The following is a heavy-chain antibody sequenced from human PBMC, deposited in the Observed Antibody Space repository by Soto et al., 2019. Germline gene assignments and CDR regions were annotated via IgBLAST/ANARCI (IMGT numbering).Heavy chain of an antibody. CDR2: INHSGST. Sequence: SETLSLTCAVYGGSFSGYYWTWIRQPPGTGLEWIGEINHSGSTNYNPSLESRVTISVDTSKNQFSLKLSSVTAADTAVYDCARERPDGARLDPWGQGTLVTFSS. CDR3: ARERPDGARLDP. J-gene: IGHJ5*02. D-gene: IGHD5-12*01. CDR1: GGSFSGYY. V-gene: IGHV4-34*01.